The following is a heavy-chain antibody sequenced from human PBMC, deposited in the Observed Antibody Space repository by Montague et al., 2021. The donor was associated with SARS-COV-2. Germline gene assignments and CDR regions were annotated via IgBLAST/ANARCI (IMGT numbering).Heavy chain of an antibody. D-gene: IGHD6-19*01. CDR2: ISSNSSNK. Sequence: SLRLSCAASGFTFSSDSMYWVRQAPGKGLEWVSVISSNSSNKYFPDSVRGRFTITRDNSKNTLCLQMNSLRPEDTAVYYCARPWMQNNGWYLSSFDQWGQGTLVTVSS. CDR1: GFTFSSDS. CDR3: ARPWMQNNGWYLSSFDQ. V-gene: IGHV3-30*04. J-gene: IGHJ4*03.